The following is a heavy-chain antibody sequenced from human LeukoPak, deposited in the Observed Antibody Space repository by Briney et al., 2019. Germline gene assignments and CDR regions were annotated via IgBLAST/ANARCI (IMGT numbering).Heavy chain of an antibody. Sequence: PGGSLRLSRAASGFTFSTYAMSWVRQAPGKGLEWVSGITNTGGVTLYADSVKGRLTVSRDSSKNTLFLHMNTLRAEDTAIYYCAKDRTVGASYWYFDLWGRGTLVTVSS. CDR1: GFTFSTYA. D-gene: IGHD1-26*01. CDR3: AKDRTVGASYWYFDL. V-gene: IGHV3-23*01. J-gene: IGHJ2*01. CDR2: ITNTGGVT.